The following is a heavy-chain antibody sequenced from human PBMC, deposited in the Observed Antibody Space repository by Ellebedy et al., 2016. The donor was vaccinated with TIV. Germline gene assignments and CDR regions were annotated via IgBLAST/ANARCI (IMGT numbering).Heavy chain of an antibody. CDR2: GVYK. CDR1: GFSFETFD. V-gene: IGHV3-53*04. CDR3: AKESFPFGDKSERIYSFQY. D-gene: IGHD2/OR15-2a*01. Sequence: PGGSLRLSCAVSGFSFETFDMSWVCQAPGKGQEWVGVYKNYADSVKGRFTISTHNSSNTLYLQMTNLRTEDTAVYYCAKESFPFGDKSERIYSFQYWGQGTLVTVSS. J-gene: IGHJ4*02.